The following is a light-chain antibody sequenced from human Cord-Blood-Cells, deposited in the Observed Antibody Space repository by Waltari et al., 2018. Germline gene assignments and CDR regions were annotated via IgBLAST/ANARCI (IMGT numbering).Light chain of an antibody. Sequence: QSALTQPASVSGSPGQSITISCTGTSSDVGGYNYVSWYQQHPGKAPKLMIDDVSKRHSGVSNRFAGSKAGNTASLTISGLQAEDEADYYCSSYTSSSTLIFGTGTKVTVL. J-gene: IGLJ1*01. CDR3: SSYTSSSTLI. V-gene: IGLV2-14*01. CDR2: DVS. CDR1: SSDVGGYNY.